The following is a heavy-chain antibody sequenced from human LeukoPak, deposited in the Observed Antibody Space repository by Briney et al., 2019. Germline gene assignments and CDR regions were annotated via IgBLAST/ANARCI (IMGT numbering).Heavy chain of an antibody. D-gene: IGHD6-19*01. J-gene: IGHJ4*02. Sequence: GGSLRLSCAASGFTFSKYWMLWVRQAPGKGLKSVSRINTDGTVTTYADSVKGRFTVSRDNADNTMFLQMNSVRDEDTAVYYCATKQWLAPPPDSWGQGTRVTVSS. CDR1: GFTFSKYW. CDR2: INTDGTVT. V-gene: IGHV3-74*01. CDR3: ATKQWLAPPPDS.